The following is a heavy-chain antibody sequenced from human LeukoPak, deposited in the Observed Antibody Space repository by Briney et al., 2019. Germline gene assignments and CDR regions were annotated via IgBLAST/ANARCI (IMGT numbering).Heavy chain of an antibody. V-gene: IGHV1-2*02. CDR3: AREEGCCSSSSRHLDY. D-gene: IGHD2-2*01. CDR1: GYTLTRYD. J-gene: IGHJ4*02. CDR2: INPNSGGT. Sequence: ASVKVSCKASGYTLTRYDMHWVRQAPGQGLEWMGGINPNSGGTNYAQKFQGRVTMTRDKSISTAYMALSRLRSDHPAVYYCAREEGCCSSSSRHLDYWGQETLVTVSS.